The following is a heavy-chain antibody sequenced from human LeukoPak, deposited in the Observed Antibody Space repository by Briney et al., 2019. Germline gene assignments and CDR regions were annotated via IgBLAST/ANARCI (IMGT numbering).Heavy chain of an antibody. D-gene: IGHD3-22*01. Sequence: GASVKVSCKASGGTFSSYAISWVRQAPGQGLEWMGGIIPIFGTANYAQKFQGRVTITADESTSTAYMELSSLRSEDTAVYYCAILDYYDSSGYYYFDYWGQGTLVTVSS. J-gene: IGHJ4*02. CDR2: IIPIFGTA. V-gene: IGHV1-69*13. CDR3: AILDYYDSSGYYYFDY. CDR1: GGTFSSYA.